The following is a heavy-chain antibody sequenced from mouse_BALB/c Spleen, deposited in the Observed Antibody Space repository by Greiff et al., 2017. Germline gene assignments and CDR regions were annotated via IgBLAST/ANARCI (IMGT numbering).Heavy chain of an antibody. CDR2: IYPGNSDT. CDR1: GYTFTSYW. V-gene: IGHV1-5*01. J-gene: IGHJ2*01. Sequence: EVQVVESGTVLARPGASVKMSCKASGYTFTSYWMHWVKQRPGQGLEWIGAIYPGNSDTSYNQKFKGKAKLTAVTSTSTAYMELSSLTNEDSAVYYCTRVANWDHYFDYWGQGTTLTVSS. D-gene: IGHD4-1*01. CDR3: TRVANWDHYFDY.